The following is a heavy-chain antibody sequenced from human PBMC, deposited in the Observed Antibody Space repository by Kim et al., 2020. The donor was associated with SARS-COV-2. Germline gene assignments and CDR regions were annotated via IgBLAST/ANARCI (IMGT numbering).Heavy chain of an antibody. CDR1: GGTFSSYA. J-gene: IGHJ6*02. Sequence: SVKVSCKASGGTFSSYAISWVRQAPGQGLEWMGRIITILGIANYAQKFQGRVTITADKSTSTAYMELSSLRSEDTAVYYCARTMVRGVISLSAMDVWGQ. D-gene: IGHD3-10*01. V-gene: IGHV1-69*04. CDR2: IITILGIA. CDR3: ARTMVRGVISLSAMDV.